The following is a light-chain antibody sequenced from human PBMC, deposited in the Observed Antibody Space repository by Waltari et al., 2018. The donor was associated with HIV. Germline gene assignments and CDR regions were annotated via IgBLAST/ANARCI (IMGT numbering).Light chain of an antibody. CDR1: ALPTQY. J-gene: IGLJ2*01. Sequence: SSELTQPPSVSVSPGQMVRITCSGDALPTQYTSWYQQKPGQPPVLVMYKDTQRSSGTPERFSGSSSGTTVTLTITAVRAEDEAYYYCQSGDNKLTSVFFGGGTRLTVL. V-gene: IGLV3-25*03. CDR3: QSGDNKLTSVF. CDR2: KDT.